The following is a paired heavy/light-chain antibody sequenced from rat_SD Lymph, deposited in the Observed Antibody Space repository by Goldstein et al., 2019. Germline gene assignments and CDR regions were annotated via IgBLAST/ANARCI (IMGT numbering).Heavy chain of an antibody. CDR1: GFTFSNYG. D-gene: IGHD1-1*01. CDR2: ISSSSSYI. J-gene: IGHJ4*01. Sequence: EVQLVESGGGLVQPGRSLKLSCLASGFTFSNYGMNWIRQAPGKGLEWVASISSSSSYIYYADTVKGRFTISRDNAKNTLYLQMTSLRSEDTALYYCARRYYSGEDAWGQGASVTVSS. V-gene: IGHV5-34*01. CDR3: ARRYYSGEDA.
Light chain of an antibody. CDR2: NTN. Sequence: DIQMTQSPSFLSASVGDRVTINCKASQNINKYLNWYQQKLGEAPKRLIYNTNNLQTGIPSRFSGSGSGTDYTLTISSLQPEDFATYFCLQHNSFPLTFGSGTKLEIK. V-gene: IGKV22S6*01. CDR1: QNINKY. CDR3: LQHNSFPLT. J-gene: IGKJ5*01.